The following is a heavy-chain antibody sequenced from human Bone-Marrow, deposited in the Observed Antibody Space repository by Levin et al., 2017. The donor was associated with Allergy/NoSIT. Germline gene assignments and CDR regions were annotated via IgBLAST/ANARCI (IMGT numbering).Heavy chain of an antibody. V-gene: IGHV1-2*04. D-gene: IGHD3-10*01. J-gene: IGHJ6*02. CDR3: ARRYYGSGSPGGLDV. CDR1: GYTFAGYY. CDR2: IKPSTGGT. Sequence: ASVKVSCKASGYTFAGYYLHWVRQTPGQGLEWMGWIKPSTGGTNYAQSFQGSVTMTSDTSTSTAYMELNSLKSDDTAVYFCARRYYGSGSPGGLDVWGQGTTVTVSS.